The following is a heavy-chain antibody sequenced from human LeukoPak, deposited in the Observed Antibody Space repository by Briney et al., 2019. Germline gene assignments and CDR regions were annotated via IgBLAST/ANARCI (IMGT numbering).Heavy chain of an antibody. CDR2: INHSGST. CDR3: ASTSPKYYYESSGYSSLFDN. CDR1: GGSFSGYY. Sequence: SETLSLTCAVYGGSFSGYYWSWIRQPPGKGLEWIGEINHSGSTNYNPSLKSRLTISVDTSKNQFSLKLRSVTAADTALYYCASTSPKYYYESSGYSSLFDNWGQGTLVTVSS. D-gene: IGHD3-22*01. V-gene: IGHV4-34*01. J-gene: IGHJ4*02.